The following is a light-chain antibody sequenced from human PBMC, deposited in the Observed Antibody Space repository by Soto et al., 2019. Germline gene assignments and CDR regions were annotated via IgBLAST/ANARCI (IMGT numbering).Light chain of an antibody. Sequence: DIQMTQSPSSLSASVGDRVTITCRASQSISSYLNWYQQKPGTAPKLLIYAASSLQSGVPSRFSGSGSGTDFTLTISSLQPEDFATYCCQQCYSAPYTFGQGSKLEIK. V-gene: IGKV1-39*01. CDR2: AAS. CDR3: QQCYSAPYT. J-gene: IGKJ2*01. CDR1: QSISSY.